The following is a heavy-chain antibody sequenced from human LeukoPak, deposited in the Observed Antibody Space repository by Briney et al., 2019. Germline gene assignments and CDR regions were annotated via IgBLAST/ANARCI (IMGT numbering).Heavy chain of an antibody. CDR1: GYTFTGYY. J-gene: IGHJ4*02. V-gene: IGHV1-2*04. CDR2: INPNSGGT. Sequence: ASVKVSCKASGYTFTGYYMHWVRQAPGQGLEWMGWINPNSGGTNYAQKFQGWVTMTRDTSISTAYMELSRLRSDDTAVYYCARGKGAAAGTWGYFDYWGQGTLVTVSS. CDR3: ARGKGAAAGTWGYFDY. D-gene: IGHD6-13*01.